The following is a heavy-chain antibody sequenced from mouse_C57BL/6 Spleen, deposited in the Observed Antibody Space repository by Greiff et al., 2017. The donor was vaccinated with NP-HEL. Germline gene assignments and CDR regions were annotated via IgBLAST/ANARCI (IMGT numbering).Heavy chain of an antibody. CDR3: ARDEGSSGYEDY. CDR1: GYTFTSYW. CDR2: IHPNSGST. D-gene: IGHD3-2*02. J-gene: IGHJ2*01. V-gene: IGHV1-64*01. Sequence: QVQLQQPGAELVKPGASVKLSCKASGYTFTSYWMHWVKQRPGQGLEWIGMIHPNSGSTNYNEKFKRKATLTVDKSSSTAYMQLSSLTSEDSAVYYCARDEGSSGYEDYWGQGTTLTVSS.